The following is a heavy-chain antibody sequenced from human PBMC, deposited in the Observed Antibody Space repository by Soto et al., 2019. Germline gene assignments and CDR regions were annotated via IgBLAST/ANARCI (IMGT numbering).Heavy chain of an antibody. CDR3: AKESVDYYGSGSYYKGHFDY. Sequence: EVQLVESGGGLVQPGRSLRLSCAASGFTFDDYAMHWVRQAPGKGLVWVSGISWNSGSIGYADSVKGRFTISRDNAKNSLYLQMHSLRAEDTALYYCAKESVDYYGSGSYYKGHFDYWGQGTLVTVSS. V-gene: IGHV3-9*01. CDR2: ISWNSGSI. J-gene: IGHJ4*02. CDR1: GFTFDDYA. D-gene: IGHD3-10*01.